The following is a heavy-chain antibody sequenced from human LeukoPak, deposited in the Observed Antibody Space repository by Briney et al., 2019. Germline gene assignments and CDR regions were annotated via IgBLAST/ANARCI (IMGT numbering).Heavy chain of an antibody. CDR1: GGSISSYY. Sequence: SETLSLTCTVSGGSISSYYWSWIRQPPGKGLEWIGYIYYSGSTNYNPSLKSRVTISVDTSKNQFSLKLSSVTAADTAVYYCAGEIWFGELFGSLGAFDIWGQGTMVTVSS. V-gene: IGHV4-59*01. CDR3: AGEIWFGELFGSLGAFDI. CDR2: IYYSGST. D-gene: IGHD3-10*01. J-gene: IGHJ3*02.